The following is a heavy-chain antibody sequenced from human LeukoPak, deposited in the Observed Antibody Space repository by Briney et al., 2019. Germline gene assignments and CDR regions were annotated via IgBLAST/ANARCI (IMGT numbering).Heavy chain of an antibody. D-gene: IGHD3-10*01. V-gene: IGHV3-23*01. CDR3: AKDPMVRGVINGFDY. J-gene: IGHJ4*02. CDR1: GFTFSGYD. CDR2: LSADGVGT. Sequence: GGSLRLSCAASGFTFSGYDMSWVRQAPGKGLEWVSSLSADGVGTTYADSVKGRFTISRDNAKNTLYLQMNSLRTDDTAMFYCAKDPMVRGVINGFDYWGQGTSVTVSS.